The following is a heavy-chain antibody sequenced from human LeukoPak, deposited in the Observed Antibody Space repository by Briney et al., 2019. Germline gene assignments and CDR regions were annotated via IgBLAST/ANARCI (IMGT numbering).Heavy chain of an antibody. V-gene: IGHV1-46*01. CDR3: ARDNSVGDNAWWFDP. CDR2: INPTGGST. D-gene: IGHD1-26*01. Sequence: ASMKVSCKTSLYTFIAYCEHWVRQAPGQGLEWMGLINPTGGSTGYAQKFQGRVTMTRDMSTSTDYMELSSLRSEDTAIYYCARDNSVGDNAWWFDPWGQGTLVTVSS. J-gene: IGHJ5*02. CDR1: LYTFIAYC.